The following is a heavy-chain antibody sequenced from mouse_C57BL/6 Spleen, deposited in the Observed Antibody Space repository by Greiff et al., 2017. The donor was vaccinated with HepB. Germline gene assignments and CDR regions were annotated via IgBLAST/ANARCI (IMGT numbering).Heavy chain of an antibody. CDR2: ISDGGSYT. D-gene: IGHD2-3*01. J-gene: IGHJ4*01. V-gene: IGHV5-4*01. Sequence: DVKLVESGGGLVKPGGSLKLSCAASGFTFSSYAMSWVRQTPEKRLEWVATISDGGSYTYYPDNVKGRFTISRDNAKNNLYLQMSHLKSEDTAMYYCARDRGDGYPLYAMDYWGQGTSVTVSS. CDR3: ARDRGDGYPLYAMDY. CDR1: GFTFSSYA.